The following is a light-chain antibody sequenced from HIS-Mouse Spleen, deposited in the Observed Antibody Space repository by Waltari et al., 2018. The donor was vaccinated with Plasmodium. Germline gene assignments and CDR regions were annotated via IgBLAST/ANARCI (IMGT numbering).Light chain of an antibody. CDR1: AFPTTY. V-gene: IGLV3-10*01. J-gene: IGLJ3*02. CDR3: YSTDSSGNHRV. CDR2: EDS. Sequence: SYELTQPPSVSVSPGQTARITCSGDAFPTTYAYWYQQNSGQAPVLVIYEDSKRPSGIPEGFAGSSSGTMATLTISGAQVEDEADYYCYSTDSSGNHRVFGGGTKLTVL.